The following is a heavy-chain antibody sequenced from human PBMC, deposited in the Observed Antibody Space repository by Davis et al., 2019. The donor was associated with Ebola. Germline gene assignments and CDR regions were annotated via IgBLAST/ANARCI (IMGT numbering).Heavy chain of an antibody. CDR2: IKTTTEGGAT. D-gene: IGHD3-10*01. CDR3: TTDRIRGGY. CDR1: GFPFKNAW. V-gene: IGHV3-15*01. J-gene: IGHJ4*02. Sequence: PGGSLRLSCAASGFPFKNAWMTWVRQAPGKGLEWIGRIKTTTEGGATDCAAPVKGRFTISRDDSEDTLYLQMDSLQTEDTAVYYCTTDRIRGGYWGQGTLVTVSS.